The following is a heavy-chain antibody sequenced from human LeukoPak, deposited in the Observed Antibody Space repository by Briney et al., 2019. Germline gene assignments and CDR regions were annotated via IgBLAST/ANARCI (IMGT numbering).Heavy chain of an antibody. CDR3: ARHISSGWTIDASDI. D-gene: IGHD6-19*01. Sequence: SETLSLTCTVSGGSISSYYWSWIRQPPGKGLEWIGYIYYSGSTNYNPSLKSRVTISVDTSKNQFSLKLSSVTAADTAVYYCARHISSGWTIDASDIWGQGTMVTVSS. CDR1: GGSISSYY. J-gene: IGHJ3*02. CDR2: IYYSGST. V-gene: IGHV4-59*08.